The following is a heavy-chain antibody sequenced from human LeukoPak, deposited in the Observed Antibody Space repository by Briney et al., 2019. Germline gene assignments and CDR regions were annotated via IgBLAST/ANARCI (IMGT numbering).Heavy chain of an antibody. D-gene: IGHD5-18*01. V-gene: IGHV3-23*01. J-gene: IGHJ3*02. Sequence: GGSLRLSCAASGFTFSSYAMSWVRQAPGKGLEWVAGIIGTGGSTYYADSVKGRFTISRDNSKNTLYVQMNSLRAEDTAVYYCAKDLTPDTAMVKVLGPAFDIWGQGTMVTVSS. CDR3: AKDLTPDTAMVKVLGPAFDI. CDR1: GFTFSSYA. CDR2: IIGTGGST.